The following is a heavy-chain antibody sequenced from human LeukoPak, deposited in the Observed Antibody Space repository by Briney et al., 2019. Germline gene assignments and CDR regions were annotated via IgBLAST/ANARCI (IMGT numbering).Heavy chain of an antibody. CDR2: IYHSGST. Sequence: SETLSLTCTVSGYSISSGYYWGWIRQPPGKGLEWIGSIYHSGSTYYNPSLKSRVTISVDTSKNRFSLKLSSVTAADTAMYYCARDPRLNYYDSSGFDYWGQGTLVTVSS. CDR1: GYSISSGYY. CDR3: ARDPRLNYYDSSGFDY. D-gene: IGHD3-22*01. V-gene: IGHV4-38-2*02. J-gene: IGHJ4*02.